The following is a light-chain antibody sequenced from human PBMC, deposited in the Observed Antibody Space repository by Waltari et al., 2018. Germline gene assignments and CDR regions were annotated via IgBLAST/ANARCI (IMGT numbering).Light chain of an antibody. CDR3: QQSSRWPLT. V-gene: IGKV3-11*01. Sequence: EIVLTKSPATLSLSPGERATLSCRASQSVSSYLGWYQQKFGQPPRLLIYDASNRATGVPARFSGSGSGTDFTLTIDSLEPEDFAVYYCQQSSRWPLTFGGGTKVEIK. CDR1: QSVSSY. CDR2: DAS. J-gene: IGKJ4*01.